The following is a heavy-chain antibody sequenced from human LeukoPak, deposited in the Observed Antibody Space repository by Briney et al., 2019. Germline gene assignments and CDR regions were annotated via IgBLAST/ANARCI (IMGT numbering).Heavy chain of an antibody. D-gene: IGHD2-2*01. J-gene: IGHJ2*01. CDR2: IYYSGST. CDR1: GGSISSSSYY. CDR3: ARGSEARDCSSTSCYSAWYFDL. Sequence: SETLSLTCTVSGGSISSSSYYWGWIRQPPGKGLEWIGSIYYSGSTYYNPSLKSRVTISVDTSKNQFSLKLSSVTAADTAVYYCARGSEARDCSSTSCYSAWYFDLWGRGTLVTVSS. V-gene: IGHV4-39*01.